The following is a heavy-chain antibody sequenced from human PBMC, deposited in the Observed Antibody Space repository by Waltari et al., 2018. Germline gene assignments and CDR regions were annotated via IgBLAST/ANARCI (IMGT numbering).Heavy chain of an antibody. J-gene: IGHJ5*02. CDR2: ISGSGGST. D-gene: IGHD3-3*01. Sequence: EVQLLESGGGLVQPGGSLRLSCAASGFTFSSYAMRLVRQAPGKGLEWVSVISGSGGSTYYADSVKGRFTISRDNSKNTLYLQMNSLRAEDTAVYYCAKGTYFLTIFGVTITDLWGQGTLVTVSS. CDR3: AKGTYFLTIFGVTITDL. CDR1: GFTFSSYA. V-gene: IGHV3-23*01.